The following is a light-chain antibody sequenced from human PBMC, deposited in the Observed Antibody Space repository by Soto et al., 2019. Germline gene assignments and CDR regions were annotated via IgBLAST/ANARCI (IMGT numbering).Light chain of an antibody. J-gene: IGLJ3*02. V-gene: IGLV2-14*03. CDR1: SNDVGAYNF. CDR2: DVT. Sequence: QSALTQPASVSGSPGQSITISCSGTSNDVGAYNFVSWYQQHPGRAPKLILYDVTSRPSNVSNRFSGSKSGNTASLTISGLRPEDEADYFCSSYAGNRTFVFGGGTKLTVL. CDR3: SSYAGNRTFV.